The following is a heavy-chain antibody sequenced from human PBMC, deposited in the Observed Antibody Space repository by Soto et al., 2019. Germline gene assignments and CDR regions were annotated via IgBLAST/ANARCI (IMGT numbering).Heavy chain of an antibody. CDR3: TRDPTTSTVTDY. J-gene: IGHJ4*02. V-gene: IGHV3-74*01. CDR2: INTDGST. D-gene: IGHD5-12*01. Sequence: GGSLRLSCAASGFTFSSDWMHWVRQAPGKGLVWVSRINTDGSTHYADSVKGRFTISKDNSKDTLYFQMNTLRAEDTGVYYCTRDPTTSTVTDYWGQGTVVTVSS. CDR1: GFTFSSDW.